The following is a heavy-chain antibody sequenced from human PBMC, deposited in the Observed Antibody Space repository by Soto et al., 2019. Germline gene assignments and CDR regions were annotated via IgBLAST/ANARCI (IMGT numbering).Heavy chain of an antibody. V-gene: IGHV3-33*01. CDR3: ARDPPRGSYPNWFDP. Sequence: GGSPRLSCAASGFTFSSYGMHWVRQAPGKGLEWVAVIWYDGSNKYYADSVKGRFTISRDNSKNTLYLQMNSLRAEDTAVYYCARDPPRGSYPNWFDPWGQGTLVTVSS. CDR1: GFTFSSYG. J-gene: IGHJ5*02. CDR2: IWYDGSNK. D-gene: IGHD1-26*01.